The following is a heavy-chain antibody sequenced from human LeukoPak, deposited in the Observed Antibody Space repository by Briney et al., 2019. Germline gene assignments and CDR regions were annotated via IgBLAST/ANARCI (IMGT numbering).Heavy chain of an antibody. D-gene: IGHD3-10*01. CDR3: ARTTLWFGELSDPYIPIFDY. CDR1: GGSISSYY. Sequence: PSETLSLTCTVSGGSISSYYWGWIRQPAGKGREWIGRIYTSGSTNYNPSLKSRVTMSVDTSKNQFSLKLSSVTAADTAVYYCARTTLWFGELSDPYIPIFDYGGQGTLVTVSS. CDR2: IYTSGST. J-gene: IGHJ4*02. V-gene: IGHV4-4*07.